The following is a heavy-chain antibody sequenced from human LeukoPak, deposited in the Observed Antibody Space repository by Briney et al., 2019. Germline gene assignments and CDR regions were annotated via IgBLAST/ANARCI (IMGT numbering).Heavy chain of an antibody. J-gene: IGHJ3*02. Sequence: GGSLRLSCAASGFTFSTYAMSWVRQAPGKGLEWVSTVITNGRSTFYAASVKGRFTISRDNSQNTLFLQMNSLRAEDTAVYYCAKGLNAYGSGSYSHLDAFDIWGQGTMVTVSS. CDR1: GFTFSTYA. D-gene: IGHD3-10*01. CDR3: AKGLNAYGSGSYSHLDAFDI. CDR2: VITNGRST. V-gene: IGHV3-23*01.